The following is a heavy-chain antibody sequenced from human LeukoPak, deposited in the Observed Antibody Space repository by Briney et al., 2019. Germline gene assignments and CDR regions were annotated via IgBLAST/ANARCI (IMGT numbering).Heavy chain of an antibody. D-gene: IGHD3-22*01. CDR2: ISSTANTI. V-gene: IGHV3-48*01. J-gene: IGHJ4*02. Sequence: GGSLRLSCEASGFTLSSYSMSWVRLAPGKGLEWISYISSTANTIYYADSVKGRFTISRDNSKNTLYLQMNSLRAEDTAVYYCAKDLGGGMWLPIDYWGQGTLVTVSS. CDR3: AKDLGGGMWLPIDY. CDR1: GFTLSSYS.